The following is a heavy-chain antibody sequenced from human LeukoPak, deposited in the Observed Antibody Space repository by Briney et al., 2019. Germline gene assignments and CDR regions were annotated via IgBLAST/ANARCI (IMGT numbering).Heavy chain of an antibody. CDR2: IYYSGST. J-gene: IGHJ5*02. V-gene: IGHV4-30-4*08. D-gene: IGHD4/OR15-4a*01. CDR1: GGSISSGDYY. CDR3: ARGAPSRVWFDP. Sequence: SETLSLTCTVSGGSISSGDYYWSWIRQPPGKGLEWIGYIYYSGSTFYNPSLKSRVTISVDTSKNHFSLKLNSVTAADTAVYYCARGAPSRVWFDPWGQGTLVTASS.